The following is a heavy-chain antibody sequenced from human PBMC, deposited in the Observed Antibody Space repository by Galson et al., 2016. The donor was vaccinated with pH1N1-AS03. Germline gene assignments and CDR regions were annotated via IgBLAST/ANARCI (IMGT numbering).Heavy chain of an antibody. Sequence: SVKVSCKASGYRFKDYAINWVRQAPGQGPEWMGWINTNTGDTKLAQGFAGRFVFSLDASVSTAYLQITSLKAEDTAIYYCAREGIVEQFMEWYLFYWGQGTQLTVSS. J-gene: IGHJ4*02. D-gene: IGHD3-3*01. CDR1: GYRFKDYA. CDR2: INTNTGDT. V-gene: IGHV7-4-1*02. CDR3: AREGIVEQFMEWYLFY.